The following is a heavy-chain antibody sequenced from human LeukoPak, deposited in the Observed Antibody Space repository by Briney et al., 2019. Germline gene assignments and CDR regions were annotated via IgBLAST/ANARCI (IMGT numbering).Heavy chain of an antibody. CDR2: ISSSSSTI. CDR1: GFTVSSNY. Sequence: PGGSLRLSCAASGFTVSSNYMSWVRQAPGKGLEWVSYISSSSSTIYYADSVKGRFTISRDNAQKSLYLQMNSLRAEDTAVYYCAKVSVAGRSSNYWGQGTLVTVSS. V-gene: IGHV3-48*01. D-gene: IGHD6-19*01. CDR3: AKVSVAGRSSNY. J-gene: IGHJ4*02.